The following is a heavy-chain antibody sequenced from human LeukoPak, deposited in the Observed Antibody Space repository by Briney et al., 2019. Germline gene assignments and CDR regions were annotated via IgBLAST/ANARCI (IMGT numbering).Heavy chain of an antibody. CDR2: ISYDGSNK. Sequence: GGSLRLSCAASGFTFSSYAMHWVRQAPGKGLEWVALISYDGSNKYYADSVKGRFTISRDNSKNTLYLQMNSLRAEDTAVYYCARDLTDYYDSSGSYFDYWGQGTLVTVSS. D-gene: IGHD3-22*01. J-gene: IGHJ4*02. CDR1: GFTFSSYA. CDR3: ARDLTDYYDSSGSYFDY. V-gene: IGHV3-30-3*01.